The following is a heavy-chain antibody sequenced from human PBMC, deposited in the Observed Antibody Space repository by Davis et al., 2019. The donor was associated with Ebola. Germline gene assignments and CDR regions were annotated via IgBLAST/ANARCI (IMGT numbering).Heavy chain of an antibody. CDR3: ARRYYYDSSGYYYYYYGMDV. V-gene: IGHV4-39*07. D-gene: IGHD3-22*01. CDR1: GGSISSDSYY. Sequence: MPSETLSLTCTVSGGSISSDSYYWGWVRQPPGKGLEWIGRMYYSGSTSYNPSLRSRVTISVDTSKNQFSLKLSSVTAADTAVYYCARRYYYDSSGYYYYYYGMDVWGQGTTVTVSS. J-gene: IGHJ6*02. CDR2: MYYSGST.